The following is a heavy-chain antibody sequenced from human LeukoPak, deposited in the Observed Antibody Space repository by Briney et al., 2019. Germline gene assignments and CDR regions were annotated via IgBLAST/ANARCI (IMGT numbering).Heavy chain of an antibody. V-gene: IGHV3-74*01. D-gene: IGHD3-22*01. Sequence: GGSLRLSCAASGFTFSSYWMHWVRQAPGKGLVWVSRINSDGSSTSYADSVKGRFTISRDNAKNTLYLQMNSLRAEDTAVYYCAREGYDSSGYYPDNWFDPWGQGTPVTVSS. J-gene: IGHJ5*02. CDR1: GFTFSSYW. CDR3: AREGYDSSGYYPDNWFDP. CDR2: INSDGSST.